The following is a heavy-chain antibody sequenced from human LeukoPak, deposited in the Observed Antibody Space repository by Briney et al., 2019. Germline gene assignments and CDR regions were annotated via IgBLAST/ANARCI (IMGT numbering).Heavy chain of an antibody. D-gene: IGHD2-21*02. Sequence: GGSLRLSCAASGFTFSSYSMNWVRQAPGKGLEWVSYISSGSSTIYYADSVKGRFTISRDNAKNSLYLQINSLRAEDTAVYYCARDASSRSVTAQVDYWGQGTLVTVSS. J-gene: IGHJ4*02. V-gene: IGHV3-48*04. CDR1: GFTFSSYS. CDR3: ARDASSRSVTAQVDY. CDR2: ISSGSSTI.